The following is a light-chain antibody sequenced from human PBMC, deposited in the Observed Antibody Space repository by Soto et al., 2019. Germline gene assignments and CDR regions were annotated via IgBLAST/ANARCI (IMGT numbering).Light chain of an antibody. CDR2: GAS. CDR1: QSVSSN. V-gene: IGKV3-15*01. Sequence: EIVMTQSPATLSVSPGERATLSCRASQSVSSNLAWYQQKPGQAPRLLIYGASTRAHGIPPRFSGSGSGTEFTLTNSSLQSEDFAVYYCQQYNNWPLTFGGGTKVEIK. CDR3: QQYNNWPLT. J-gene: IGKJ4*01.